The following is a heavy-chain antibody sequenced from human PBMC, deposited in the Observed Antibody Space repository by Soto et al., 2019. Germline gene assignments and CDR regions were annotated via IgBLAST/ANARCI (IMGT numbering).Heavy chain of an antibody. J-gene: IGHJ4*02. CDR2: IYYSGST. Sequence: QVQLQESGPGLVKPSQTLSLTCTVSGGSISSGYYWSWIRQHPGKGLEWIWYIYYSGSTKYNPSLKSRVTISVDTSKNQFSLKLTSVTAADTAVYYCARESYGGNSAFDSWGQGTLVTVSS. CDR1: GGSISSGYY. D-gene: IGHD4-17*01. CDR3: ARESYGGNSAFDS. V-gene: IGHV4-31*03.